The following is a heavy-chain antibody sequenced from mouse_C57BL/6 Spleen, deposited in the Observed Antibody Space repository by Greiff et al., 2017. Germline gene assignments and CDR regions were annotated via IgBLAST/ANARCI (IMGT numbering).Heavy chain of an antibody. J-gene: IGHJ2*01. CDR2: ISYSGST. D-gene: IGHD2-3*01. CDR1: GYSITSGYD. V-gene: IGHV3-1*01. Sequence: VQLQQSGPGMVKPSQSLSLTCTVTGYSITSGYDWHWIRHFPGNKLEWMGYISYSGSTNYNPSLKSRISITHDTSKNHFFLKLNSVTTEDTATYYCARAVYDGYFPYFDYWGQGTTLTVSS. CDR3: ARAVYDGYFPYFDY.